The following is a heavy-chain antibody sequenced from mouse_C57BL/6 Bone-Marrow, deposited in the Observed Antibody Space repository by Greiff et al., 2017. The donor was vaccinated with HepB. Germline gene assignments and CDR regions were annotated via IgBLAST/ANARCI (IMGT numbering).Heavy chain of an antibody. CDR1: GYTFTSYW. CDR3: ARRPGNYDYAMDY. J-gene: IGHJ4*01. Sequence: VQLQQPGAELVMPGASVKLSCKASGYTFTSYWMHWVKQRPGQGLEWIGEIDPSDSYTNYNQKFKGKSTLTVDKSSSTAYMQLSSLTSEDSAVYYCARRPGNYDYAMDYWGQGTSVTVSS. CDR2: IDPSDSYT. D-gene: IGHD2-1*01. V-gene: IGHV1-69*01.